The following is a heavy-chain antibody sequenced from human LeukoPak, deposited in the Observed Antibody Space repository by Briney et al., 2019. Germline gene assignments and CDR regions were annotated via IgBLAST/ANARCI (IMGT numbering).Heavy chain of an antibody. V-gene: IGHV3-74*01. CDR3: ARDLTGSFDF. CDR2: INGDGSTT. CDR1: GFTFSSYS. J-gene: IGHJ4*02. Sequence: GGSLRLSCAASGFTFSSYSMYWVRQAPGEGLVWVSHINGDGSTTRYADAVKGRFTISRDNAKNTLYLQMNSLRGEDTAVYYCARDLTGSFDFWGQGTLVTVSS.